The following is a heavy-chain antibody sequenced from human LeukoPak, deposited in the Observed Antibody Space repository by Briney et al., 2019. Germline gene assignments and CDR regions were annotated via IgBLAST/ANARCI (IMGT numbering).Heavy chain of an antibody. Sequence: GGSLRLSCAASGFTFTNYEMNWVRQAPGRGLEWVSYISSSGSTIYYADSVKGRFTISRDNAKNSLYLQMNSLRAEDTAVYYCAELGITMIGGVWGKGTTVTISS. CDR2: ISSSGSTI. CDR1: GFTFTNYE. J-gene: IGHJ6*04. D-gene: IGHD3-10*02. V-gene: IGHV3-48*03. CDR3: AELGITMIGGV.